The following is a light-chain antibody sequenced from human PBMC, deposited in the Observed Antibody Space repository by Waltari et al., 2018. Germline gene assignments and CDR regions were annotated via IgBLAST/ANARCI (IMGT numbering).Light chain of an antibody. V-gene: IGKV1-5*01. CDR2: DAS. Sequence: DIQMTQSPSPLSASVGDRVAIPCLASQSITSRLAWYQQRPGKAPKLLIFDASTLESGVPSRFSGSGSGTEFTLTISSLQPDDFATYYCQQYESYSGTFGQGSKVEVK. CDR1: QSITSR. J-gene: IGKJ1*01. CDR3: QQYESYSGT.